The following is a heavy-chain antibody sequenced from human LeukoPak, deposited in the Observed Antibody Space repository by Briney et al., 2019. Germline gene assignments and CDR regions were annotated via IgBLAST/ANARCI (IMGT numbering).Heavy chain of an antibody. Sequence: ASVKVSSKASGYTFTGDYMHWVRHAPLQGREWMGSINPNSGGTSYAQNVQGRVTMTRHTSISTAYMELSRQRSDDTDVYYCATTSTSLYNWNDGGYYFDYWGQGTLVTVSS. D-gene: IGHD1-1*01. V-gene: IGHV1-2*02. J-gene: IGHJ4*02. CDR2: INPNSGGT. CDR1: GYTFTGDY. CDR3: ATTSTSLYNWNDGGYYFDY.